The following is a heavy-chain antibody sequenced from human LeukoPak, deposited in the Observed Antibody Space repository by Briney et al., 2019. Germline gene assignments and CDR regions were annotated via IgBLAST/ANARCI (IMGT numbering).Heavy chain of an antibody. CDR2: IYYSGST. CDR1: GGSISSYY. CDR3: ARVPDYGGDADAFDL. V-gene: IGHV4-59*01. D-gene: IGHD2-21*02. Sequence: PSETLSLTCTVTGGSISSYYWSWIRQPPGKGLEWIGYIYYSGSTNYNPSLKSRVTISVDTSKNQFSLKLSSMTAADTAVYYCARVPDYGGDADAFDLWGQGTMVTVSS. J-gene: IGHJ3*01.